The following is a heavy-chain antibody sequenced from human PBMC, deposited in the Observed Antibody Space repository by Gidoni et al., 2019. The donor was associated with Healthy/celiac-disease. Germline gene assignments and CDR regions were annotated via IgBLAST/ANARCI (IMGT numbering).Heavy chain of an antibody. CDR1: GFTFGDYA. D-gene: IGHD4-17*01. CDR2: IRSKAYGGTT. J-gene: IGHJ4*02. Sequence: EVQLVESGGGLVKPGRSLRLSCTASGFTFGDYAMSWFRQAPGKGLELVGFIRSKAYGGTTEFAASVNGRFTISRDDSKSIAYLQMNSLKTDDTAVYYGTRGGDYSRNWGQGTLVTVSS. V-gene: IGHV3-49*05. CDR3: TRGGDYSRN.